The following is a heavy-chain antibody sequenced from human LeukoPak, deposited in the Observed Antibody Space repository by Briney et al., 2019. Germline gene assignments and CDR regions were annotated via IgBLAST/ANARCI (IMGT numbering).Heavy chain of an antibody. D-gene: IGHD2-15*01. Sequence: GGSLRLSCAASGLTFSSFGMHWVRQAPGKGLELVAVIWYGGHNKYYAYSVKGRYHISRDNSNNTLYVQVNSLRTGDTAVYYCARDGDITPTDVWGEGTTVTVS. V-gene: IGHV3-33*01. CDR1: GLTFSSFG. CDR3: ARDGDITPTDV. J-gene: IGHJ6*02. CDR2: IWYGGHNK.